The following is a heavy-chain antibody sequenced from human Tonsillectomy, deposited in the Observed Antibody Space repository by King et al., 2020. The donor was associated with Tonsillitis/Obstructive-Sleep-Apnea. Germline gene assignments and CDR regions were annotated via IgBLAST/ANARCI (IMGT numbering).Heavy chain of an antibody. CDR2: INTNTGNP. Sequence: QLVQSGSELKKPGASVKVSCKASGYSFTNYAMNWVRQAPGQGLEWMGWINTNTGNPTYAQAFTGRFVFSLGTSASTAYLQISSLKAEDTAVYYCARDLAYYYYMDVWGKGTTVTVSS. CDR1: GYSFTNYA. CDR3: ARDLAYYYYMDV. V-gene: IGHV7-4-1*02. J-gene: IGHJ6*03.